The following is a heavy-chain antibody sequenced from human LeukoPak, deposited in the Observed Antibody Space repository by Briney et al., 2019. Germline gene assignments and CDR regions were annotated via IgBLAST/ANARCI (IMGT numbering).Heavy chain of an antibody. CDR3: ARGRGGATTGFDH. CDR2: INSNSGAR. D-gene: IGHD1-26*01. V-gene: IGHV1-2*02. Sequence: ASVKVSCKASGYTFSGYYMHSVRQAPGQGLESMGWINSNSGARNYAPKFQGRVTFSRDNSISTAYMELSSLRSDDTAIYYCARGRGGATTGFDHWGQGTLVTVSS. CDR1: GYTFSGYY. J-gene: IGHJ4*02.